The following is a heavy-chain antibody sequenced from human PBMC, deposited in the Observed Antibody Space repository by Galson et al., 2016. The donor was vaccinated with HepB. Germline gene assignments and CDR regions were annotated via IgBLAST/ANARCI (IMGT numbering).Heavy chain of an antibody. Sequence: SLRLSCAASQVNFSLSRMAWVRQAPGRGLEWVSSIGDSTSYIFYADSVRGRFTISRDNAKKSMHLQLDSLGVEDTATYYCVRIGEEANWPKYVDLWGQGIVLTVSS. CDR3: VRIGEEANWPKYVDL. D-gene: IGHD3-10*01. CDR1: QVNFSLSR. J-gene: IGHJ4*02. V-gene: IGHV3-21*01. CDR2: IGDSTSYI.